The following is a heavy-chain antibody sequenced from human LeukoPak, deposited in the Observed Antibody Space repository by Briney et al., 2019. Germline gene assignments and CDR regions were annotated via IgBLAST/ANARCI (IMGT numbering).Heavy chain of an antibody. CDR3: AGAAAGTAIDS. CDR1: GYRFSTYW. CDR2: IYPGDSDI. Sequence: PGESLKISCKCSGYRFSTYWIACVRQMPGKGLEWMGIIYPGDSDIRYSPSSQGQFTISADKSISTAYLQWSSLKASDTAIYYCAGAAAGTAIDSWGQGTLVTVSS. V-gene: IGHV5-51*01. D-gene: IGHD6-13*01. J-gene: IGHJ4*02.